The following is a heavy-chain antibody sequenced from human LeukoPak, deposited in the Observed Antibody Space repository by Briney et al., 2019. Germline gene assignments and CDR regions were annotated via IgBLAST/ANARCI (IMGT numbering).Heavy chain of an antibody. CDR3: ARVPRNYYGSGSYYDY. CDR2: IYHSGST. Sequence: SETLSLTCAVYGGSFSGYYWSWIRQPPGKGLEWIRSIYHSGSTYYNPSLKSRVTISVDTSKNQFSLKLSSVTAADTAVYYCARVPRNYYGSGSYYDYWGQGTLVTVSS. J-gene: IGHJ4*02. V-gene: IGHV4-34*01. CDR1: GGSFSGYY. D-gene: IGHD3-10*01.